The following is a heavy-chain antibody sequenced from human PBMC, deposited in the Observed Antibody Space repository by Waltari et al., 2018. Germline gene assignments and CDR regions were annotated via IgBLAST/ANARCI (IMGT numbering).Heavy chain of an antibody. CDR1: GGTFSSYA. J-gene: IGHJ6*03. Sequence: QVQLVQSGAEVKKPGSSVKVSCKASGGTFSSYAISWVRQAPGPGLEWMGGIIPIFGTANYAQKFQGRVTITADKSTSTAYMELSSLRSEDTAVYYCATGEVVPAAMGYYYYYMDVWGKGTTVTVSS. CDR2: IIPIFGTA. V-gene: IGHV1-69*14. CDR3: ATGEVVPAAMGYYYYYMDV. D-gene: IGHD2-2*01.